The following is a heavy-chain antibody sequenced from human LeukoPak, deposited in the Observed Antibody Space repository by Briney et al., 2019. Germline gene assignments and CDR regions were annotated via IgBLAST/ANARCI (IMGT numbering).Heavy chain of an antibody. J-gene: IGHJ4*02. CDR3: ARGSSGWYGRYFDY. Sequence: GASVKVSCKASGYTFTSYYMHWVRQAPGQGLEWMGWINPNSGGTNYAQKFQGRVTMTRDTSISTAYMELSRLRSDDTAVYYCARGSSGWYGRYFDYWGQGTLVTAS. CDR2: INPNSGGT. D-gene: IGHD6-19*01. CDR1: GYTFTSYY. V-gene: IGHV1-2*02.